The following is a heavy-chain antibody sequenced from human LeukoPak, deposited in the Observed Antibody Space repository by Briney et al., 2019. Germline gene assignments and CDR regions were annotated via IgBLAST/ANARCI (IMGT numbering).Heavy chain of an antibody. Sequence: GGSLRLSCAASGFTFSSYAMHWVRQAPGKGLEWVAVISYDGSNKYYADSVKGRFTISRDNSKNTLYLQMNSLRAEDTAVYYCARRTYSSGWYAWGQGTLVTVSS. V-gene: IGHV3-30*04. CDR1: GFTFSSYA. D-gene: IGHD6-19*01. CDR2: ISYDGSNK. CDR3: ARRTYSSGWYA. J-gene: IGHJ4*02.